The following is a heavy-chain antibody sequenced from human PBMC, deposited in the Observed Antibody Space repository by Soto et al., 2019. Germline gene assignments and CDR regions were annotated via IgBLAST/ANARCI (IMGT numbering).Heavy chain of an antibody. CDR1: GFTFSSYG. Sequence: QVQLVESGGGVVQPGRSLRLSCAASGFTFSSYGMHWVRQAPGKGLEWVAVISYDGSNKYYADSVKGRFTISRDNSKNTLYLQMNSLRAEDTAVYYCTKDWGYNMDYWGQGTLVTVSS. CDR2: ISYDGSNK. J-gene: IGHJ4*02. CDR3: TKDWGYNMDY. D-gene: IGHD3-3*01. V-gene: IGHV3-30*18.